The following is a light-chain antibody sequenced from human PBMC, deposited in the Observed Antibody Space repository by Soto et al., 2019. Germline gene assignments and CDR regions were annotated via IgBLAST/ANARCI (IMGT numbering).Light chain of an antibody. CDR3: QQHNQWPIT. CDR2: GAS. V-gene: IGKV3D-20*02. CDR1: QSVSSSY. J-gene: IGKJ5*01. Sequence: EVVLPQSPGTLSLSPGERATLSCRASQSVSSSYLAWYQQKPGQAPRLLIYGASSRATGIPDRFSGSGSGTEFTLTINSLQSEDSAVYYCQQHNQWPITFGQGTRLEI.